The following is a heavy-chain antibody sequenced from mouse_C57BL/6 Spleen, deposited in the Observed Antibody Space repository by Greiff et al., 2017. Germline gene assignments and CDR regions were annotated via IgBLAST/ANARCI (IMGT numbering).Heavy chain of an antibody. D-gene: IGHD1-1*01. J-gene: IGHJ4*01. CDR3: ARLVLRSPYDMDY. CDR1: GFTFSDYG. Sequence: EVKLMESGGGLVKPGGSLKLSCAASGFTFSDYGMHWVRQAPEKGLEWVAYISSGSSTIYYADTVKGRFTISRDKAKNTLFLQMTSLRSEDTAMYYCARLVLRSPYDMDYWGQGTSVTVSS. V-gene: IGHV5-17*01. CDR2: ISSGSSTI.